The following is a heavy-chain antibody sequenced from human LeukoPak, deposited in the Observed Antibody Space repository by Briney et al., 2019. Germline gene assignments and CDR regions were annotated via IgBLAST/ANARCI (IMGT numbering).Heavy chain of an antibody. Sequence: SQTLSLTCAVSGGSISSGGYSWSWIRQPPGKGLEWIGYIYHSGSSYYNPPLKSRVTISVDRSKNQFSLKLSSVTAADTAVYYCALHCSSTSRYKRENCHYYGMDVWGQGTTVTVSS. D-gene: IGHD2-2*02. V-gene: IGHV4-30-2*01. J-gene: IGHJ6*02. CDR1: GGSISSGGYS. CDR2: IYHSGSS. CDR3: ALHCSSTSRYKRENCHYYGMDV.